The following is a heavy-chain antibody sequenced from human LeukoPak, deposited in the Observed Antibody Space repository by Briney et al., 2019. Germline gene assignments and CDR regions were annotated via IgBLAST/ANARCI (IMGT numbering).Heavy chain of an antibody. CDR2: ISASGGST. CDR1: GFTFSTFA. D-gene: IGHD3-9*01. Sequence: GGSLILSCAASGFTFSTFAMSWVRQAPGKGLEWVSIISASGGSTYYADSVKGRFTISRDNSKNTLYLQMNSLRAEDTAVYYCASRQYDILTGYDGALDIWGQGTMVTVPS. V-gene: IGHV3-23*01. CDR3: ASRQYDILTGYDGALDI. J-gene: IGHJ3*02.